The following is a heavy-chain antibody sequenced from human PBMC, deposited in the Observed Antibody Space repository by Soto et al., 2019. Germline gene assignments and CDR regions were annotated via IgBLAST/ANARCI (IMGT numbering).Heavy chain of an antibody. D-gene: IGHD6-6*01. CDR1: GGSIISSSYY. CDR3: ARHRARNWFDP. CDR2: IYYSGST. J-gene: IGHJ5*02. V-gene: IGHV4-39*01. Sequence: SDALSLTRCVSGGSIISSSYYWGWIRQPPGKGREWIGSIYYSGSTYYNPSLRSRVSISVDTSKNQFSLKLSSVTAADTAVFYCARHRARNWFDPWGQGTLVTLS.